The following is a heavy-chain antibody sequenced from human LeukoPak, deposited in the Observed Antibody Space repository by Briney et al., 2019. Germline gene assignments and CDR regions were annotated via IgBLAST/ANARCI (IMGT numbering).Heavy chain of an antibody. D-gene: IGHD6-6*01. V-gene: IGHV1-18*01. J-gene: IGHJ4*02. CDR1: GYTFTNYH. CDR2: ISTYNGNT. Sequence: ASVKVPCRASGYTFTNYHISWVRQAPGQGLEWMGWISTYNGNTNYAPKFQGRVTMTTDTSTSTAYMELRSLRSDDTAVYYCARAWGEDIAARPYYFDYWGQGTLSPSPQ. CDR3: ARAWGEDIAARPYYFDY.